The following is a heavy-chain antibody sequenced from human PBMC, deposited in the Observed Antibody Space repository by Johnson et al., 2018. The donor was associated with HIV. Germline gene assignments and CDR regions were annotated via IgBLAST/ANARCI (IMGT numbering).Heavy chain of an antibody. Sequence: VQLVESGGGLVQPGGSLRLSCAASGFTVSSNYMSWVRQAPGKGLEWVSVIYSGGTTYYADSVKGRFTISRDTSKNTLYLQMNNRGPDDTAVYYCSRPTGWVGAFDIWGQGTMVTVSS. V-gene: IGHV3-66*02. CDR1: GFTVSSNY. CDR2: IYSGGTT. CDR3: SRPTGWVGAFDI. D-gene: IGHD1-26*01. J-gene: IGHJ3*02.